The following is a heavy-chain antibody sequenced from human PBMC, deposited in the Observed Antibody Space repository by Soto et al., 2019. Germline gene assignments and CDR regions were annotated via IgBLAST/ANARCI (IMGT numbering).Heavy chain of an antibody. CDR1: GFTFSSYW. D-gene: IGHD4-17*01. CDR2: VSSDESST. Sequence: EVQLVESGGGLVQPGGSLRLSCVASGFTFSSYWMHWVRQAPGKGPVWVSRVSSDESSTKYADSAKGRFTISRDNAKNTLYLQMNSRRAEDTAVYYCARGNGDSYGMDVWGRGTTVTVSS. CDR3: ARGNGDSYGMDV. J-gene: IGHJ6*02. V-gene: IGHV3-74*03.